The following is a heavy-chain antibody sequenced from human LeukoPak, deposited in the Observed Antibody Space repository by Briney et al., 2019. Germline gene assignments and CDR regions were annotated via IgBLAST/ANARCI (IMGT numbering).Heavy chain of an antibody. CDR1: GGSISSYY. CDR3: ARGGYYGSGNDFRFDP. D-gene: IGHD3-10*01. CDR2: IYYSGST. Sequence: SETLSLTCAVSGGSISSYYWSWIRQPPGKGLEWIGYIYYSGSTNYNPSLKSRVTISVDTSKNQFSLKLSSVTPADTAVYYCARGGYYGSGNDFRFDPWGQGTLVTVSS. V-gene: IGHV4-59*01. J-gene: IGHJ5*02.